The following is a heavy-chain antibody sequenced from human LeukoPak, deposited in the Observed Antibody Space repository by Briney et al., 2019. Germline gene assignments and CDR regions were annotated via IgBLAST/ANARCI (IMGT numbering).Heavy chain of an antibody. CDR3: ARGRGYNYGYYFDY. D-gene: IGHD5-18*01. CDR2: INHSGST. CDR1: GGSFSGYY. J-gene: IGHJ4*02. V-gene: IGHV4-34*01. Sequence: SETLSLTCAVYGGSFSGYYWSWIRQPPGKGLEWIGEINHSGSTNYNPSLKSRVTISVDTSKNQFSLKLSSVTAADTAVYYCARGRGYNYGYYFDYWGQGTLVTVSS.